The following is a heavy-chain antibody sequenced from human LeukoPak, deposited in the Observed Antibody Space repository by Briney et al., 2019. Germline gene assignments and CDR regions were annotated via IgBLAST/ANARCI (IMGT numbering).Heavy chain of an antibody. V-gene: IGHV3-7*01. Sequence: PGGSLRLSCAASGFTFTSYWMSWVRQAPGKGLEWVANIKQDGSEKYYVDSVKGRFTISRDNAKNSLYLQMNSLGAEDTAVYYCARDNLGYCSGGSCYRGDYYYMDVWGKGTTVTVSS. CDR2: IKQDGSEK. D-gene: IGHD2-15*01. CDR3: ARDNLGYCSGGSCYRGDYYYMDV. CDR1: GFTFTSYW. J-gene: IGHJ6*03.